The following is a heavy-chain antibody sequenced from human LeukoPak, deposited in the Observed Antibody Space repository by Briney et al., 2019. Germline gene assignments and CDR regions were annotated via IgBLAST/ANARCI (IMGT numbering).Heavy chain of an antibody. V-gene: IGHV3-23*01. CDR2: ISGSGGST. J-gene: IGHJ4*02. CDR3: AKKRGERYFDWVYYFDY. D-gene: IGHD3-9*01. Sequence: GGSLRLSCAASGFTFSSYAMSWVRQAPGKGLEWVSAISGSGGSTYYADSVKGRFTISRDNSKNTLYLQMTSLRAEDTAVYYCAKKRGERYFDWVYYFDYWGQGTLVTVSS. CDR1: GFTFSSYA.